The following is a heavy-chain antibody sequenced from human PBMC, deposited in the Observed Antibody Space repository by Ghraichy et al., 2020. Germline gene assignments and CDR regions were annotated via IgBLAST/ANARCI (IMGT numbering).Heavy chain of an antibody. V-gene: IGHV3-9*01. CDR1: GFTFDDYA. J-gene: IGHJ6*02. CDR2: ISWNSGSI. Sequence: GASLRLSCAASGFTFDDYAMHWVRQAPGKGLEWVSGISWNSGSIGYADSVKGRFTISRDNAKNSLYLQMNSLRAEDTALYYCAKDTYGMDVWGQGTTVTVSS. CDR3: AKDTYGMDV.